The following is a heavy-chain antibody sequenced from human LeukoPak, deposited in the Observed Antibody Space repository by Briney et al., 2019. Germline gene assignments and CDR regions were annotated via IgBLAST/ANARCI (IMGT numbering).Heavy chain of an antibody. CDR2: IYYSGST. CDR3: ARDGRETPFDY. J-gene: IGHJ4*02. V-gene: IGHV4-30-4*01. Sequence: PSETLSLTCTVSGGSISSGDYYWSWIRQPPGKGLEWIGYIYYSGSTYYNPSLKSRVTISVDTSKNQFSLKLSSVTAADTAVYYCARDGRETPFDYWAQGTLVTVSS. CDR1: GGSISSGDYY.